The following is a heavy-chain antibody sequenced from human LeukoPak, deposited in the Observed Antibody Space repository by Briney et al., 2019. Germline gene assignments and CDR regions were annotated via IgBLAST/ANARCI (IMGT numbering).Heavy chain of an antibody. D-gene: IGHD3-22*01. J-gene: IGHJ4*02. V-gene: IGHV4-34*01. CDR1: GGSFSGYY. CDR3: AREREYYYDSSGYYYVDYFDY. Sequence: TSETLSLTCAVYGGSFSGYYWSWIRQPPGKGLEWIGEINHSGSTNYNPSLESRVTISVDTSKNQFSLKLSSVTAADTAVYYCAREREYYYDSSGYYYVDYFDYWGQRTLVTDSS. CDR2: INHSGST.